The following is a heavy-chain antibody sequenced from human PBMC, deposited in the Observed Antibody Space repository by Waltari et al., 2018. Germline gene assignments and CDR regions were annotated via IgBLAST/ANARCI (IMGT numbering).Heavy chain of an antibody. CDR1: GFTIRSYG. V-gene: IGHV3-21*03. J-gene: IGHJ4*02. CDR2: TTNSNTYI. D-gene: IGHD4-17*01. Sequence: VQPVESGAGLGKPGGSLGLPRAASGFTIRSYGMSWVRQAPGKGLEWVSSTTNSNTYIYYADSVKGRFTVSIDNAKNSLYLQMNSLRADDTAVYFCARALTTPNDYWGQGTLVTVSS. CDR3: ARALTTPNDY.